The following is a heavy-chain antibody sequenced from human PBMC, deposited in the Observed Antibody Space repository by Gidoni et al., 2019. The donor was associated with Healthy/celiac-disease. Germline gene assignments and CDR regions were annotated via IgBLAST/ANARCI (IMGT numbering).Heavy chain of an antibody. CDR1: GFPFSSYG. D-gene: IGHD6-6*01. V-gene: IGHV3-33*01. Sequence: QVQLVESGGGVVQPGRSLRLSCAASGFPFSSYGMHWVRQAPGKGLEWVAGIWYEGSNKYEADSVKGRVTISRDNSKNKLDLKMNSLRAEDTAVDYCAREIPLVHWFDPWGQGTLVTVSS. CDR3: AREIPLVHWFDP. J-gene: IGHJ5*02. CDR2: IWYEGSNK.